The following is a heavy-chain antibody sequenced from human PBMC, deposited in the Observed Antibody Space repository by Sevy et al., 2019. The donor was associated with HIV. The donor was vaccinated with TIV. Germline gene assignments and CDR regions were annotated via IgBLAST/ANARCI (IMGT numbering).Heavy chain of an antibody. CDR3: ARDGSGVPRQLAYFDY. Sequence: GGSLRLSCAASGFTFSSYSMNWVRQAPGKGLEWVSYISSSSSTIYYADSVKGRFTISRDNAKNSLYLQMNSLRDEDTAVYYCARDGSGVPRQLAYFDYWGQGTLVTVSS. J-gene: IGHJ4*02. CDR1: GFTFSSYS. V-gene: IGHV3-48*02. CDR2: ISSSSSTI. D-gene: IGHD6-13*01.